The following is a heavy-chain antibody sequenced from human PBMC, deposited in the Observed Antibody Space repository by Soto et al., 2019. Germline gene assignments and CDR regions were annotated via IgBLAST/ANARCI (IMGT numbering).Heavy chain of an antibody. Sequence: EVQLVESGGALVKPGGSLTLSCAASGFNFNNALMSWVRQAPGKGLEWVGHIKSKTEDGTTDLAAPVRGRFTISRDDSKNRLYLQMNSLKSEDTAVYFCSKVGFVVVPAVVWATHKDHYYAMDVWGQGTTVTVSS. V-gene: IGHV3-15*02. CDR2: IKSKTEDGTT. D-gene: IGHD2-21*02. CDR3: SKVGFVVVPAVVWATHKDHYYAMDV. CDR1: GFNFNNAL. J-gene: IGHJ6*02.